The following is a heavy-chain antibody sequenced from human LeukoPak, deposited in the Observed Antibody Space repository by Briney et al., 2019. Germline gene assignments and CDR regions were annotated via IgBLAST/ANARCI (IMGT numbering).Heavy chain of an antibody. CDR2: IRNDGGNT. V-gene: IGHV3-23*01. CDR3: AKDAGCVWPFDD. Sequence: GGSLSLSCAASGFTFNICGMSWVRQAPGKGLEWVSTIRNDGGNTHYADFVKGRFTISRDNSKNTLYLQMNSLRTDDTAVYYCAKDAGCVWPFDDWGKGILVSVSS. D-gene: IGHD2-8*01. J-gene: IGHJ4*02. CDR1: GFTFNICG.